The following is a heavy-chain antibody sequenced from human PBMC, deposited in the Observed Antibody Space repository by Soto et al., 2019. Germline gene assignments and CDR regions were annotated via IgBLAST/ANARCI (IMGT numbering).Heavy chain of an antibody. CDR2: ISVTGSGT. D-gene: IGHD4-17*01. CDR3: ARTTTTKSRDY. V-gene: IGHV3-23*01. CDR1: GFTFSSYD. J-gene: IGHJ4*02. Sequence: EVQLLESGGGLVQPGGSLGLSCAASGFTFSSYDMSWVRQAPGKGLEYVSSISVTGSGTYYADSVKGRFTISRDNSKNTLYLQMNCLRVEDTAVYYCARTTTTKSRDYWGQGTLVTVSS.